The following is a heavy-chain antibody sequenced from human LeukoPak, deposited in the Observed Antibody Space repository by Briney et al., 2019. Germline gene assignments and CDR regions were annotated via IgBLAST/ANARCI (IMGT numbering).Heavy chain of an antibody. CDR3: ARMEYSSGWGIDY. CDR1: GFTFSSYG. Sequence: PGRSLRLSCAASGFTFSSYGMHWVRQAPGKGLEWVAVIWHDGSNKYYADSVKGRFTISRDNSKNTLYLQMNSLRAEDTAVYYCARMEYSSGWGIDYWGQGTLVTVSS. J-gene: IGHJ4*02. V-gene: IGHV3-33*01. D-gene: IGHD6-19*01. CDR2: IWHDGSNK.